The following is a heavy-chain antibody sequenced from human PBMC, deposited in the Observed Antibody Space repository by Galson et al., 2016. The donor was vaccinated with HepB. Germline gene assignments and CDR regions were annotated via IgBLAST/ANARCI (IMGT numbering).Heavy chain of an antibody. CDR1: DFSLSATGVG. V-gene: IGHV2-5*02. CDR3: AHSHGQMFRF. J-gene: IGHJ4*02. D-gene: IGHD3-10*02. CDR2: IYWDDDK. Sequence: PSLVKPTQTLALACTFSDFSLSATGVGVGWIRQPPGKALEWLALIYWDDDKRFSPSLQSRLTIVKDTAKNQVVLTLTNVSPADTAAYYCAHSHGQMFRFWGQGALVTVSS.